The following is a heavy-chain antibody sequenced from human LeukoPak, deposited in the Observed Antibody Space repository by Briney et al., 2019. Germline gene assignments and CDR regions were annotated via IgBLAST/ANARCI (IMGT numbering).Heavy chain of an antibody. CDR1: GLTFRSYA. CDR2: ISGSGIST. D-gene: IGHD5-18*01. V-gene: IGHV3-23*01. Sequence: GAPRLPCATSGLTFRSYAMSLVRQAPGKGLDWVSSISGSGISTYYADSVKGRFTISRDNSKNTVYLQMDSLRGEDSAVYYCAKNAGYSYGLYYFDYWGQGTLVTVSS. CDR3: AKNAGYSYGLYYFDY. J-gene: IGHJ4*02.